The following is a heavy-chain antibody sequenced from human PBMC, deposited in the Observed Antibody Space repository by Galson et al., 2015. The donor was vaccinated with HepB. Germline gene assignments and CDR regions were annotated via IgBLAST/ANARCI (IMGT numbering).Heavy chain of an antibody. J-gene: IGHJ4*02. D-gene: IGHD3-16*01. CDR1: GFTFSSYG. CDR2: ISYDGSNK. CDR3: AKDLWESVWVYYGADY. Sequence: LRLSCAASGFTFSSYGMHWVRQAPGKGLEWVAVISYDGSNKYYADSVKGRFTISRDNSKNTLYLQMNSLRAEDTAVYYCAKDLWESVWVYYGADYWGQGTLVTVSS. V-gene: IGHV3-30*18.